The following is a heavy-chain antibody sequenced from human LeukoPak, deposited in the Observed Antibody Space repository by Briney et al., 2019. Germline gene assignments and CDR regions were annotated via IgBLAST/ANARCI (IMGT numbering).Heavy chain of an antibody. J-gene: IGHJ4*02. D-gene: IGHD3-10*01. Sequence: GGSLRLSCAASGFTVSSSYMSWVRQAPGKGLEWVSVIRSDGTTAYADSVKGRFTISRDNSKNTLSLQMNSLRAEDTAVYYCARGLSGTYFALDYWGQGTRVTVSS. CDR2: IRSDGTT. V-gene: IGHV3-53*01. CDR3: ARGLSGTYFALDY. CDR1: GFTVSSSY.